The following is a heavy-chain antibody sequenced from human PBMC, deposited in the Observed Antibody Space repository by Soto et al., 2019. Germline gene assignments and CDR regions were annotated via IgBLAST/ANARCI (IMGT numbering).Heavy chain of an antibody. CDR3: TTYCSSTSCPFDY. D-gene: IGHD2-2*01. V-gene: IGHV3-15*01. Sequence: EVQLVESGGGLVKPGGSLRLSCAASGFTFSNAWMSWVRQAPGKGLEWVGRIKSKTDGGTTDYAAPVKGRFTISRDDSKNTLYLQMNSLKTEDTAVYYCTTYCSSTSCPFDYWGQGTLVTVSS. CDR2: IKSKTDGGTT. J-gene: IGHJ4*02. CDR1: GFTFSNAW.